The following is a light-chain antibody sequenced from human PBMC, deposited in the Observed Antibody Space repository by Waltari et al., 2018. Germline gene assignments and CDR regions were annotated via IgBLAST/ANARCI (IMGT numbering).Light chain of an antibody. Sequence: QSALTQPPSASGSPGQSVTISCTGTSSDVGGYNYVSWYQQHPGKAPKRLMYEVRKRPPGVPDRFSGSQSGNTASLTVSGLQAEDEADYYCSSYAGSNNLVFGGGTKLTVL. CDR1: SSDVGGYNY. CDR2: EVR. V-gene: IGLV2-8*01. J-gene: IGLJ2*01. CDR3: SSYAGSNNLV.